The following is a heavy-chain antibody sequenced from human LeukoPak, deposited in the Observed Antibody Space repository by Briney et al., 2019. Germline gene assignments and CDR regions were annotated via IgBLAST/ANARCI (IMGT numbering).Heavy chain of an antibody. V-gene: IGHV3-23*01. CDR2: LTGSGGAP. Sequence: PGGTLRLSCAASGFTFSSYAMSWVRQAQGKGLEWVAALTGSGGAPYSADSVKGRFTISRDNSKNTLYLQMNSLRAEDTAVYYCAKEIAVAGTPYFDYWGQGTLVTVSA. CDR1: GFTFSSYA. J-gene: IGHJ4*02. D-gene: IGHD6-19*01. CDR3: AKEIAVAGTPYFDY.